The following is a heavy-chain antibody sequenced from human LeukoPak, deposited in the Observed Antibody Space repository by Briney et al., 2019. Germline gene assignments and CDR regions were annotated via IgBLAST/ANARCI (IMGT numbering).Heavy chain of an antibody. D-gene: IGHD6-19*01. CDR2: IYHSGST. V-gene: IGHV4-59*01. Sequence: SETLSLTCSVSGGFNTHYYWTWMRQPPGKGLELIGYIYHSGSTKYNPSLNSRVSISVDTSKNHFSLKLSSVTAADTAVYYCARDGGYSSGWYLYFDYWGQGTLVTVSS. CDR3: ARDGGYSSGWYLYFDY. CDR1: GGFNTHYY. J-gene: IGHJ4*02.